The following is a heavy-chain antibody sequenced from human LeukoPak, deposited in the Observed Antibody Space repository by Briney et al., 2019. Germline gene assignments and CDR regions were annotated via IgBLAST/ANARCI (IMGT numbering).Heavy chain of an antibody. CDR1: GGSISSYY. D-gene: IGHD3-10*01. CDR3: ARGPPPHYYGSAFMDV. J-gene: IGHJ6*03. Sequence: PSETLSLTCTVSGGSISSYYWSWIRQPPGKGPEWIGYIYYSGSTNYNPSLKSRVTISVDTSKNQFSLKLSSVTAADTAVYYCARGPPPHYYGSAFMDVWGKGTTVTVSS. V-gene: IGHV4-59*01. CDR2: IYYSGST.